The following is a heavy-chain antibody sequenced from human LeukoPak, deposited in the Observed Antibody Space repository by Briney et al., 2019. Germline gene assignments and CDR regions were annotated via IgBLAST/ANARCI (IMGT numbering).Heavy chain of an antibody. J-gene: IGHJ5*02. CDR3: ARGGAAAGPGVHNWFDP. CDR2: INHSGST. Sequence: SETLSLTCAVYGGSFSGYYWSWIRQPPGKGLEWIGEINHSGSTNYNPSLKSRVTISVDTSKNQFSLKLSSVTAADTAVYYCARGGAAAGPGVHNWFDPWGQGTLVTVPS. D-gene: IGHD6-13*01. V-gene: IGHV4-34*01. CDR1: GGSFSGYY.